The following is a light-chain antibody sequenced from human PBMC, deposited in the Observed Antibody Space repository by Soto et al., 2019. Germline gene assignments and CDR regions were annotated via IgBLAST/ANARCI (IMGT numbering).Light chain of an antibody. Sequence: VRTHCPAPLSVSPGERATLSCRASQSVRSSFLAWYQQKPGQAPSLLIYGASTRATGIPARFSGSGSGTEFTLTISRLEPEDFAVYYCQQYDNSPLTFGGGTKVDIK. CDR2: GAS. CDR1: QSVRSSF. J-gene: IGKJ4*01. V-gene: IGKV3-20*01. CDR3: QQYDNSPLT.